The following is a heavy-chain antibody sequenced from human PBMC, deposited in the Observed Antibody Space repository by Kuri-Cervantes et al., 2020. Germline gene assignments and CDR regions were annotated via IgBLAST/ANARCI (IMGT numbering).Heavy chain of an antibody. CDR2: IKSKNDGGTT. CDR1: GFSFSNAW. Sequence: GESLKISCAASGFSFSNAWMTWVRQAPGKGLEWVGRIKSKNDGGTTDYAAPVKGRFTISRDDSKNTLYLQMNSLKTEDTAVYYCTRDPQGAVVVAATSDRNWFDPWGQGTLVTVSS. CDR3: TRDPQGAVVVAATSDRNWFDP. D-gene: IGHD2-15*01. J-gene: IGHJ5*02. V-gene: IGHV3-15*01.